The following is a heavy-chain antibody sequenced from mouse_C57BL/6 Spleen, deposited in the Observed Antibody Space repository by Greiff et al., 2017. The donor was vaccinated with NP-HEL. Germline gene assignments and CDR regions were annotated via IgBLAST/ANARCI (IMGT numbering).Heavy chain of an antibody. Sequence: QVQLQQPGAELVRPGSSVKLSCKASGYTFTSYWMHWVKQRPIQGLEWIGNIDPSDSETHYNQKFKDKATLTVDKSSSTAYMQLSSLTSEDSAVYYCAREPLHGYWYFDVWGTGTTVTVSS. J-gene: IGHJ1*03. CDR2: IDPSDSET. CDR1: GYTFTSYW. CDR3: AREPLHGYWYFDV. V-gene: IGHV1-52*01.